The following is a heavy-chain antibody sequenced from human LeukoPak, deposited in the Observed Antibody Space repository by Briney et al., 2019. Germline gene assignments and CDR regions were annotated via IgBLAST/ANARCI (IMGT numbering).Heavy chain of an antibody. V-gene: IGHV3-48*01. CDR1: GFTFSSYS. CDR3: AREGTAAAAPGGYYGMDV. CDR2: ISSSSSTI. D-gene: IGHD6-13*01. Sequence: GGSLRLSCAASGFTFSSYSMNWVRQAPGKGLEWVSYISSSSSTIYYADSVKGRFTISRDNAKNSLYPQMNSLRAEDTAVYYCAREGTAAAAPGGYYGMDVWGQGTTVTVSS. J-gene: IGHJ6*02.